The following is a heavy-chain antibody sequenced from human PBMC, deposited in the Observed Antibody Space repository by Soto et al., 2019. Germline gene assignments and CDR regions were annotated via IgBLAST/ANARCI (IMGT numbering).Heavy chain of an antibody. CDR2: LSPYTDDP. Sequence: QGQLVQSGVEVKKPGASVRVSCSASGNTFTNFGVTSVRQAPGQGLEWMGWLSPYTDDPSYAQKFKGRVTMTMDTSTNTAYVDLRSLTFDDTAVYYCARVIPGPEAWFHPWGQGTLVTVSS. V-gene: IGHV1-18*01. CDR3: ARVIPGPEAWFHP. J-gene: IGHJ5*02. D-gene: IGHD2-21*01. CDR1: GNTFTNFG.